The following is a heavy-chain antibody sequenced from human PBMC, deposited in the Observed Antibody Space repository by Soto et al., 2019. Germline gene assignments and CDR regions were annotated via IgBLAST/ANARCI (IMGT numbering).Heavy chain of an antibody. Sequence: SVKVSCKASGYNFNAYLMHWVRQAPGQGLEWLGRINPTVGSTHFAQKFVGRVAMTWDTSTGTVYLDLSDLRSDDTAVYYCARGPFKTSSFFFDYWGQGTLVTVSS. CDR3: ARGPFKTSSFFFDY. V-gene: IGHV1-46*02. CDR1: GYNFNAYL. CDR2: INPTVGST. J-gene: IGHJ4*02. D-gene: IGHD3-3*01.